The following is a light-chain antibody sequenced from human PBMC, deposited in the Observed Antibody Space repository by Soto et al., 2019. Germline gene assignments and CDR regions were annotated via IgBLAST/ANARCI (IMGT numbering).Light chain of an antibody. CDR3: QHYNNWPLT. CDR1: QSVSSN. CDR2: ATY. V-gene: IGKV3-15*01. Sequence: EIVMTQSPATLSVSPGERASLSCRASQSVSSNLAWYQQKPGQTHRLLIYATYTRATGIPARFSGSGSGTEFTLTIRSLQSEDFAVYYCQHYNNWPLTFGGGTKVDIK. J-gene: IGKJ4*01.